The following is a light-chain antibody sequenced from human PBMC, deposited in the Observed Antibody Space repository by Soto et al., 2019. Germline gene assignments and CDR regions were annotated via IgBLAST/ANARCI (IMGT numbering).Light chain of an antibody. CDR3: QQYENLPT. CDR2: DAS. V-gene: IGKV1-33*01. CDR1: QNINNY. Sequence: DIQMPQCPSSLYASVGDRVTITCQASQNINNYLNWYQQKPGRAPKLLIYDASNLEAGVPSRFRGSGSGTDFTFTISRLQPEDIATYYCQQYENLPTFGQGTRLEIK. J-gene: IGKJ5*01.